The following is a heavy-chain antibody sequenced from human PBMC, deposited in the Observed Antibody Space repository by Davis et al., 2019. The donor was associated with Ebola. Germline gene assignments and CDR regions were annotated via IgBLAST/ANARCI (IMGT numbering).Heavy chain of an antibody. D-gene: IGHD6-13*01. CDR2: INPNSGGT. V-gene: IGHV1-2*06. CDR1: GYTFTGYY. CDR3: ATYSSSWPPYYGMDV. Sequence: ASVKVSCKASGYTFTGYYMHWVRQAPGQGLEWMGRINPNSGGTNYAQKFQGRVTMTRDTSISTAYMELSRLRADDTAVYYCATYSSSWPPYYGMDVWGKGTTVTVSS. J-gene: IGHJ6*04.